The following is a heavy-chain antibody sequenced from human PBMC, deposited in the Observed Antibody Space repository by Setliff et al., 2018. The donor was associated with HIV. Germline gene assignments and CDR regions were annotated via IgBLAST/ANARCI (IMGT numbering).Heavy chain of an antibody. V-gene: IGHV3-23*01. CDR3: AKDLGPGYTYGYRAFDI. CDR2: ISGSGAGT. CDR1: GFTTGFTFSSYA. Sequence: PGGSLRLSCAASGFTTGFTFSSYAMSWVRQAPGKGLEWVSSISGSGAGTYYADSVKGWFTISRDNSKNTLDLRMNSLRAEDTAEYYCAKDLGPGYTYGYRAFDIWGQGTMVTVSS. D-gene: IGHD5-18*01. J-gene: IGHJ3*02.